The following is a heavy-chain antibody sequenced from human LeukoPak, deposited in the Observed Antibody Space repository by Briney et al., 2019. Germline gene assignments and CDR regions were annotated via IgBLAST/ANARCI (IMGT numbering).Heavy chain of an antibody. J-gene: IGHJ4*02. CDR2: ISGSGGST. CDR3: AKSVTGGFDY. CDR1: GFTFSSYA. Sequence: PGGSLRLSCAATGFTFSSYAMSWVRQARGKGLEWVSAISGSGGSTYYADSVKGRFTISRDNSKNTLYLQMNSLRAEDTAVYYCAKSVTGGFDYWGQGTLVTVSS. V-gene: IGHV3-23*01. D-gene: IGHD2-21*02.